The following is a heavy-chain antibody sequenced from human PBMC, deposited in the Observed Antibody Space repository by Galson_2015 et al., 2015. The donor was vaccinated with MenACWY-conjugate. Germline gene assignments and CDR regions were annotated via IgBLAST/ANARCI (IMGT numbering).Heavy chain of an antibody. V-gene: IGHV3-7*03. CDR3: AREYKGTEQWLFDFDY. Sequence: SLRLSCAASGFTFSSYWMSWVRQAPGKGLEWVANIKQDGSEKYYVDSVKGRFTISRDNAKNSLYLQMNGLRAEDTAVYYCAREYKGTEQWLFDFDYWGQGTLVTVSS. CDR1: GFTFSSYW. D-gene: IGHD6-19*01. J-gene: IGHJ4*02. CDR2: IKQDGSEK.